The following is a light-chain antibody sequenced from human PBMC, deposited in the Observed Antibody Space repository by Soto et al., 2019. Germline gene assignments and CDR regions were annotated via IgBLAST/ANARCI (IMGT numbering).Light chain of an antibody. Sequence: EIVMTQSPATLSVSPGERATLSCRASQSVSGNLAWYQQKPGQAPRLLIYGASTRATGIPARFSGSGSGTEFTLTISSLQSEDFAVYYCQQYDDWPRTIGQGTKVDNQT. CDR3: QQYDDWPRT. V-gene: IGKV3-15*01. CDR2: GAS. CDR1: QSVSGN. J-gene: IGKJ1*01.